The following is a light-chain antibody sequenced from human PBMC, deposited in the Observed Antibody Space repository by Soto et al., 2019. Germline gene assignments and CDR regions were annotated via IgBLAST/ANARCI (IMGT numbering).Light chain of an antibody. V-gene: IGLV2-14*03. CDR1: SSDVGYYDN. Sequence: QSALTQPASVSGSPGQSISISCTGTSSDVGYYDNVSWYQLHPGKAPKFLIYDVSNRPSGVSNRFSGSKSGNTASLTISGLQAADEADYYCASYTTSSTWVFGGGTKLTVL. J-gene: IGLJ3*02. CDR3: ASYTTSSTWV. CDR2: DVS.